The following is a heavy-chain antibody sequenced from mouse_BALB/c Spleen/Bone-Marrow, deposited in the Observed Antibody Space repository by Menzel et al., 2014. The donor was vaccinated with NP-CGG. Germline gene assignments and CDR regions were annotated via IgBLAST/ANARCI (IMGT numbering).Heavy chain of an antibody. CDR1: GYAFSSSW. CDR2: IYPGDGDT. Sequence: VQLQQSGPELVKPGASVKISCKASGYAFSSSWMNWVKQRPGQGLEWIGRIYPGDGDTNYNGKFKGKATLTADKSSSTAYMQFSSLTSVDSAVYFCARDYYGSSFDYWGQGTTLTVSP. J-gene: IGHJ2*01. V-gene: IGHV1-82*01. CDR3: ARDYYGSSFDY. D-gene: IGHD1-1*01.